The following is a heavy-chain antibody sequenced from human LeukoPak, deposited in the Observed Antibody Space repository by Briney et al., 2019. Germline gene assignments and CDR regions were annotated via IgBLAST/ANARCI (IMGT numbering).Heavy chain of an antibody. CDR1: GLTLSRHG. CDR2: IWSDGSKE. Sequence: PGGSLRLSCAASGLTLSRHGMHWVRQAPGKGLEWVTFIWSDGSKEYYADSVMGRFTISRDNSKNTLYLQMNSLRAEDTAVYYCARVEMATIYYYFDYWGQGTLVTVSS. D-gene: IGHD5-24*01. V-gene: IGHV3-33*01. J-gene: IGHJ4*02. CDR3: ARVEMATIYYYFDY.